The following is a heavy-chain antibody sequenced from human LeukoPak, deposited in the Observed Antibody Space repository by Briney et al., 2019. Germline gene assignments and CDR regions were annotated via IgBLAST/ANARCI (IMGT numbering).Heavy chain of an antibody. V-gene: IGHV4-34*01. CDR1: GXXXXXY. J-gene: IGHJ5*02. D-gene: IGHD3-3*01. Sequence: GXXXXXYWSWIRXXPGKGLEWIGEINHSGSTNYNPSLKSRVTISVDTSKNQFSLKLSSVTAADTAVYYCARGKDYDFWSGYFGFDPWGQGTLVTVSS. CDR3: ARGKDYDFWSGYFGFDP. CDR2: INHSGST.